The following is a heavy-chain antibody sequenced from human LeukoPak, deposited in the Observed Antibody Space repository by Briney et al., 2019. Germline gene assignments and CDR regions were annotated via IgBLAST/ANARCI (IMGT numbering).Heavy chain of an antibody. J-gene: IGHJ4*02. CDR2: ISPSSSTI. Sequence: GGSLRLSCAASGFDFTIYNMNWVRQAPGKGLEWTSYISPSSSTIYHADSVKGRFTISRDNAKNSLYLQMNSLRAEDTAVYYCARGKGIENWGQGTLVTVSS. D-gene: IGHD2-15*01. CDR3: ARGKGIEN. CDR1: GFDFTIYN. V-gene: IGHV3-48*01.